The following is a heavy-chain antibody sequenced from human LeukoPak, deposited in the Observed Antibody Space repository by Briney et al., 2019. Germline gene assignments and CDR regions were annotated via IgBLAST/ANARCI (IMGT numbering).Heavy chain of an antibody. J-gene: IGHJ4*02. CDR1: GYSFTIYG. CDR3: AGSALGTITALPFNY. D-gene: IGHD5-24*01. CDR2: ISGYQGST. Sequence: ASVKVSCKCSGYSFTIYGITWVRQALGQGLEWMGWISGYQGSTKYAQNFQGRVTMTIDTSTSTVYMDLRSLISDDTAIYFCAGSALGTITALPFNYWGQGTLVAVSS. V-gene: IGHV1-18*01.